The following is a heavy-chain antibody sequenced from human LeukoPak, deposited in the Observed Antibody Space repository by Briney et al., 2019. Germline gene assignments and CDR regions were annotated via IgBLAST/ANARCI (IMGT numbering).Heavy chain of an antibody. V-gene: IGHV1-2*06. CDR1: GYTFTGYY. Sequence: ASVKVSCTASGYTFTGYYMHWVRQAPGQGLEWMGRINPNSGGTNYAQKFQGRVTMTRDTSISTAYMELSRLRSDDTAVYYCAREARLGCSGGSCFNDAFDIWGQGTMVTVSS. CDR2: INPNSGGT. D-gene: IGHD2-15*01. J-gene: IGHJ3*02. CDR3: AREARLGCSGGSCFNDAFDI.